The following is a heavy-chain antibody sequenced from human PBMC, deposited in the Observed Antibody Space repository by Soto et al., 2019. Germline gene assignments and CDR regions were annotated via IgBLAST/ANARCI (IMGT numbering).Heavy chain of an antibody. D-gene: IGHD2-15*01. V-gene: IGHV3-21*01. J-gene: IGHJ1*01. CDR2: ISSSSSYI. CDR3: ARAGGGNTLGYFQH. Sequence: GGSLRLSCAASGFTFSSYSMNWVRQAPGKGLEWVSSISSSSSYIYYADSVKGRFTISRDNAKNSLYLQMNSLRAEDTAVYYCARAGGGNTLGYFQHWGQGTLVTVSS. CDR1: GFTFSSYS.